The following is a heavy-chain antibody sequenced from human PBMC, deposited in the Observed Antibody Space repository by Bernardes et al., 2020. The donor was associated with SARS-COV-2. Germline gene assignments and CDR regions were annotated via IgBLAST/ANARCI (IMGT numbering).Heavy chain of an antibody. V-gene: IGHV3-23*01. CDR2: ISGSGGST. CDR1: GFTFSSYA. Sequence: GGSLRLSCAASGFTFSSYAMSWVRQAPGKGLEWVSAISGSGGSTYYADSVKGRFTISRDNSKNTLYLQMNSLRAEDTAVYYCAKGSGYGDIHPILRDYWGQGTLVTVSS. J-gene: IGHJ4*02. CDR3: AKGSGYGDIHPILRDY. D-gene: IGHD4-17*01.